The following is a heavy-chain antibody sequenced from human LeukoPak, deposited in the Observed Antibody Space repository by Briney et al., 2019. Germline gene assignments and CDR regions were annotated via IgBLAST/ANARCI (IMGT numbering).Heavy chain of an antibody. J-gene: IGHJ4*02. CDR2: IKQDGSEK. D-gene: IGHD3-10*01. V-gene: IGHV3-7*01. Sequence: GGSLRLSCVASEFTFSRYWMGWVRQAPGKGLEWVANIKQDGSEKYYVDSARGRFTISRDNGKNSVYLQLNSLRGDDTGLYYCTRAYGDYWGPGALVTVSS. CDR1: EFTFSRYW. CDR3: TRAYGDY.